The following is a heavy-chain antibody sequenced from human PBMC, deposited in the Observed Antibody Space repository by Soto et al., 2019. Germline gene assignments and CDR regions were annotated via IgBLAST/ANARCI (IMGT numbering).Heavy chain of an antibody. CDR2: IYWNDDK. CDR1: GFSLSTSGVG. CDR3: AHSGLWPGDYYYGMDV. Sequence: QITLKESGPTLVKPTQTLTLTCTFSGFSLSTSGVGVGWIRQPPGKALEWLALIYWNDDKRYSPSLKSRLTITKDTSKNQVVLTMTNMEPVDTATYYCAHSGLWPGDYYYGMDVWGQGTTVTVSS. D-gene: IGHD3-10*01. J-gene: IGHJ6*02. V-gene: IGHV2-5*01.